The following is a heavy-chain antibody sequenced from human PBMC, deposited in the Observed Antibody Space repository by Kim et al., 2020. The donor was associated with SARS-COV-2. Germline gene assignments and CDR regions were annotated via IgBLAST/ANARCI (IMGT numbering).Heavy chain of an antibody. CDR1: GFTFSSYG. J-gene: IGHJ6*02. Sequence: GGSLRLSCAASGFTFSSYGMHWVRQAPGKGLEWVAVISYDGSNKYYADSVKGRFTISRDNSKNTLYLQMNSLRAEDTAVYYCARDITVTTGDYYYGMDVWGQGTTVTVSS. CDR3: ARDITVTTGDYYYGMDV. CDR2: ISYDGSNK. V-gene: IGHV3-33*05. D-gene: IGHD4-17*01.